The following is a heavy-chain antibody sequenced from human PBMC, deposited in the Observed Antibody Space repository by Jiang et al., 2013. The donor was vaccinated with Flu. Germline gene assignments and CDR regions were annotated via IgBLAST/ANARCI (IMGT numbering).Heavy chain of an antibody. J-gene: IGHJ5*02. D-gene: IGHD3-22*01. Sequence: QSGSELKKPGASVKISCKASGYPFTSYAINWVRQAPGQGLEWMGWINTKTGNPTYVQDFFTGRFVFSLDTSVSTAYLEISSLEAEDTAVYFCARDPNAIVVEDWFDPWGQGTLVTVS. CDR2: INTKTGNP. CDR1: GYPFTSYA. V-gene: IGHV7-4-1*02. CDR3: ARDPNAIVVEDWFDP.